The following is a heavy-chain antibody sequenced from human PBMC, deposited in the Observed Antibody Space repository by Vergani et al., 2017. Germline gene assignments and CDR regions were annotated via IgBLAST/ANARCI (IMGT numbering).Heavy chain of an antibody. CDR3: VKGQGYFGPSEGLHVDY. D-gene: IGHD3-9*01. J-gene: IGHJ4*02. Sequence: QVQLVESGGGVVQPGRSLRLSCAASGFTFSSYAMHWVRQAPGKGLEWVAVISYDGSNKYYADSVKGRFTISRDNSKNTLYLQMSSLRAEDTAVYYCVKGQGYFGPSEGLHVDYWGQGTLVTVSS. CDR1: GFTFSSYA. CDR2: ISYDGSNK. V-gene: IGHV3-30*14.